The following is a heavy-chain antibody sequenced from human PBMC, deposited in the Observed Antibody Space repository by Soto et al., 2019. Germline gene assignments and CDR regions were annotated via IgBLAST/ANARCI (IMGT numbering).Heavy chain of an antibody. V-gene: IGHV4-59*08. Sequence: SETLSLTCTVSGGSISSYYWSWIRQPPGKGLEWIGYIYYSGSTNYNPSLKSRVTISVDTSKNQFSLKLSSVTAADTAVYYCARQTGLQRASFDYWGQGTLVTVSS. J-gene: IGHJ4*02. D-gene: IGHD1-1*01. CDR2: IYYSGST. CDR1: GGSISSYY. CDR3: ARQTGLQRASFDY.